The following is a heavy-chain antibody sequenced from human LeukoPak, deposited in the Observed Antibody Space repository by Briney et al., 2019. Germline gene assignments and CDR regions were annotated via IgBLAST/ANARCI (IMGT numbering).Heavy chain of an antibody. D-gene: IGHD5-12*01. CDR3: AREPTSGREPTSGRPLDY. V-gene: IGHV4-4*07. CDR2: IYSSGSN. Sequence: NPSETLSLTCTVSGGSISGYFWSWIRQPAGKGLEWIGRIYSSGSNNYNPSLKSRVTMSLDTSKNHLFLNLSSVTAADTAVYYCAREPTSGREPTSGRPLDYWGQGTLVTVSS. J-gene: IGHJ4*02. CDR1: GGSISGYF.